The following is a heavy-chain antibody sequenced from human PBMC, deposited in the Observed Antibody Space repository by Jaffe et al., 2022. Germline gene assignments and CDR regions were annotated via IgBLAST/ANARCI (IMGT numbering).Heavy chain of an antibody. J-gene: IGHJ5*02. Sequence: QLQLQESGPGLVKPSETLSLTCTVSGGSISSSSYYWGWIRQPPGKGLEWIGSIYYSGSTYYNPSLKSRVTISVDTSKNQFSLKLSSVTAADTAVYYCARPNAGYCSSTSCPQWFDPWGQGTLVTVSS. V-gene: IGHV4-39*01. CDR3: ARPNAGYCSSTSCPQWFDP. D-gene: IGHD2-2*01. CDR2: IYYSGST. CDR1: GGSISSSSYY.